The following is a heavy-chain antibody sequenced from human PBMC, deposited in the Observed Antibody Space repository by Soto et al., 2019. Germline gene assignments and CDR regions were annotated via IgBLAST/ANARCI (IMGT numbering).Heavy chain of an antibody. D-gene: IGHD6-13*01. CDR1: GFSFNIAW. CDR3: TTGLAAAGTNY. CDR2: IKSKNDGGTT. J-gene: IGHJ4*02. V-gene: IGHV3-15*01. Sequence: GGSLRLSCAASGFSFNIAWMSWVRQAPGKGLEWVGRIKSKNDGGTTDFAAPVKGRFTISRDDSKNTVYLQMNSLKIEDTAVYYCTTGLAAAGTNYWGQGTLVTVSS.